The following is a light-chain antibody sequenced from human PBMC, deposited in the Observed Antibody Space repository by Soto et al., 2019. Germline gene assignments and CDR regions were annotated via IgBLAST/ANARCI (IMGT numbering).Light chain of an antibody. CDR2: DVS. J-gene: IGLJ3*02. CDR3: CSYAGSSLWV. CDR1: SSDVGGYKY. Sequence: QSALTQPRSVSGSPGQSVTISCTGTSSDVGGYKYVSWYQQHPGKAPKLMIYDVSKRPSGVPDRFSGSKSGNTASLTISGLQADDEADYYCCSYAGSSLWVFGGGTKLTVL. V-gene: IGLV2-11*01.